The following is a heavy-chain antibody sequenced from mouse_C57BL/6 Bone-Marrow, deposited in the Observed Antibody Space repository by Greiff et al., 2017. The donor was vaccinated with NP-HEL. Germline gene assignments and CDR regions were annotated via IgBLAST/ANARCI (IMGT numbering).Heavy chain of an antibody. V-gene: IGHV1-50*01. J-gene: IGHJ3*01. CDR1: GYTFTTYW. Sequence: QVHVKQPGAELVKPGASVKLSCKASGYTFTTYWMQWVKQRPGQGLEWIGEIDPSDSYTNSNQKFKGKATLTVDTSSSTAYMQLSSLTSEDSAVYYCARKAYYGRSYEFAYWGQGTLVTVSA. CDR3: ARKAYYGRSYEFAY. D-gene: IGHD1-1*01. CDR2: IDPSDSYT.